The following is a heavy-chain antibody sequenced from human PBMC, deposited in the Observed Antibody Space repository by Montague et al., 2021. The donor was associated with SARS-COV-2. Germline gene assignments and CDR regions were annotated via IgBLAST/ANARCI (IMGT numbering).Heavy chain of an antibody. Sequence: SETLSLTCTVSGDSVSSSDHYWGWIRQPPGKGLEWIGTVYYSGYTXYNPSFKGRVTISIDASKNQFSLKLNSLTATDTAIYHCARRRLREDYFDFWGQGTLLTVSS. CDR1: GDSVSSSDHY. D-gene: IGHD4-17*01. J-gene: IGHJ4*02. CDR2: VYYSGYT. V-gene: IGHV4-39*01. CDR3: ARRRLREDYFDF.